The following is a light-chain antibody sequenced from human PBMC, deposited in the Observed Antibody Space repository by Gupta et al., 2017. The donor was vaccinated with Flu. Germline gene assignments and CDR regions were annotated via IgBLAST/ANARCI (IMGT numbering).Light chain of an antibody. CDR3: AAWDDSLNGPNWV. CDR1: IPNIGVTP. Sequence: QSVLTPPPSASGTPGQRVTIPCSGSIPNIGVTPVYWYQQLPGPAPKLLVYYIKQRPSGSPDRLSGSKSGTSASLASSGLQSEDEADYYCAAWDDSLNGPNWVFGGGTKLTVL. J-gene: IGLJ3*02. V-gene: IGLV1-44*01. CDR2: YIK.